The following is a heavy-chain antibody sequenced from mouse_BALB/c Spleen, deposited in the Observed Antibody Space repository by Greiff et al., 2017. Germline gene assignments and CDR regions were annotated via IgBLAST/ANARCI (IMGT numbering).Heavy chain of an antibody. CDR3: ARWYGNYPYAMDY. V-gene: IGHV3-8*02. Sequence: VQLKESGPSLVKPSQTLSLTCSVTGDSITSGYWNWIRKFPGNKLEYMGYISYSGSTYYNPSLKSRISITRDTSKNQYYLQLNSVTTEDTATYYCARWYGNYPYAMDYWGQGTSVTVSS. CDR2: ISYSGST. J-gene: IGHJ4*01. CDR1: GDSITSGY. D-gene: IGHD2-10*02.